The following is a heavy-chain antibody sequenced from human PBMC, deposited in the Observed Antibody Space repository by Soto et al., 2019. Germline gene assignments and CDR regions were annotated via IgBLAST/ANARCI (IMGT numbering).Heavy chain of an antibody. CDR1: GGSISSYY. Sequence: TLSLTCTVAGGSISSYYWSWIRQPPGKGLEWIGYIYYSGGTNYNPSLKSRVTISVDTSKNQFSLKLSTVTAADTAVYYCARGNPVPLDYWGQGTLVTVSS. CDR2: IYYSGGT. D-gene: IGHD1-1*01. J-gene: IGHJ4*02. V-gene: IGHV4-59*01. CDR3: ARGNPVPLDY.